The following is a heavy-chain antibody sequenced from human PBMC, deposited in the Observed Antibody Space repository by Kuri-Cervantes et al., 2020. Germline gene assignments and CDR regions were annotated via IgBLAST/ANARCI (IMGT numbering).Heavy chain of an antibody. CDR2: IYHSGST. Sequence: SETLSLTCAVSGGSISSSNWWSWVRQPPGKGLEWIGEIYHSGSTNYNPSLKSRVTISVDTSKNQFSLKLSSVTAADTAVYYCARGVTRVQLLHPFDPWGQGTLVTVSS. V-gene: IGHV4-4*02. CDR1: GGSISSSNW. J-gene: IGHJ5*02. CDR3: ARGVTRVQLLHPFDP. D-gene: IGHD2-2*01.